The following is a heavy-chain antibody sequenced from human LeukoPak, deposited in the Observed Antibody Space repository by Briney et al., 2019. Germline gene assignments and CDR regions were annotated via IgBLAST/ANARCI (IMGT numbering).Heavy chain of an antibody. CDR2: IYYTGST. Sequence: PSETLSLTCSVSGGSIGSGRYFWSWIRQPPGKGLEWIGYIYYTGSTNYNPSLKSRVTISVDTSKNQFSLNLSSVTAADTAVYYCARRSVAGPNWFDPWGQGTLVTVSS. CDR3: ARRSVAGPNWFDP. J-gene: IGHJ5*02. CDR1: GGSIGSGRYF. V-gene: IGHV4-61*01. D-gene: IGHD6-19*01.